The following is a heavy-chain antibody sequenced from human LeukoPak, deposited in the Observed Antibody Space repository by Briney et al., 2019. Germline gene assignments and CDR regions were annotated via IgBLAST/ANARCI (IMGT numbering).Heavy chain of an antibody. D-gene: IGHD6-13*01. J-gene: IGHJ6*03. CDR3: ARDRDLQQLVGNYYYMDV. Sequence: PGGSLRLSCAASGFTFSSYSMNWVRQAPGKRLEWVSYISSSSSTIYYADSVKGRSTISRDNAKNSLYLQMNSLRAEDTAVYYCARDRDLQQLVGNYYYMDVWGKGTTVTVSS. CDR2: ISSSSSTI. V-gene: IGHV3-48*01. CDR1: GFTFSSYS.